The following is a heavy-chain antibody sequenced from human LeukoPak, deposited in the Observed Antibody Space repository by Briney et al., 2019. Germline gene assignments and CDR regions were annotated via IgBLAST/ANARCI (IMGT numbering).Heavy chain of an antibody. D-gene: IGHD3-3*01. CDR3: ARAPYDFWSDYNFDY. CDR1: GGSFSGYY. V-gene: IGHV4-34*01. CDR2: INHSGST. Sequence: SETLSLTCAVYGGSFSGYYWSWIRQPPGKGLEWIGEINHSGSTNYNPSLKSRATISMDTSKNQFSLKLNSVTPADTAVYYCARAPYDFWSDYNFDYWGQGTLVTVSS. J-gene: IGHJ4*02.